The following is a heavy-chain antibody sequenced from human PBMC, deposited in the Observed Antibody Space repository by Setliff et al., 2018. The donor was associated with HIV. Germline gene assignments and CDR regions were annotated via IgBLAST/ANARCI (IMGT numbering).Heavy chain of an antibody. CDR1: GFTFSSYE. J-gene: IGHJ6*02. Sequence: GGSLRLSCAASGFTFSSYEMNWVRQAPGKGLEWVSYISSSGSTIYYADSVKGRFTISRDNAKNSLFLQMSSLRVDDTAVYYCARVDEAGTADFYYYFYGMDVWGQGTTVTVSS. D-gene: IGHD6-19*01. CDR3: ARVDEAGTADFYYYFYGMDV. V-gene: IGHV3-48*03. CDR2: ISSSGSTI.